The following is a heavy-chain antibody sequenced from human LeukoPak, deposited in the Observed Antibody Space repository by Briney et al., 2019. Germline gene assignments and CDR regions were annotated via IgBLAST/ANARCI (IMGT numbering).Heavy chain of an antibody. CDR2: IGTDGSGA. CDR1: GFTFSSYW. D-gene: IGHD4-23*01. Sequence: GGSLRLSCAASGFTFSSYWMDWVRQVPGKGPVWVSRIGTDGSGAAYADYVRGRFTISRDNAKNTLYLQMNSVRAEDTAVYYCARGKYGGNSNAFDIWGQGTLVAVSS. V-gene: IGHV3-74*01. J-gene: IGHJ3*02. CDR3: ARGKYGGNSNAFDI.